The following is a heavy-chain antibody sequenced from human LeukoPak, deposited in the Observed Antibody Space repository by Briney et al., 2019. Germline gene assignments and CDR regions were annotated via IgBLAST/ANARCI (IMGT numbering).Heavy chain of an antibody. Sequence: GGSLRLSCAASGFTFSSYSMNWVRQAPGKGLEWVSSISSSSSYIYYADSVKGRFTISRDNAKNSLYLQMNSLRAEDTAVYYCAGETSSSSRSDYYYYMDVWGKGTTVTVSS. D-gene: IGHD6-6*01. CDR1: GFTFSSYS. CDR3: AGETSSSSRSDYYYYMDV. V-gene: IGHV3-21*01. J-gene: IGHJ6*03. CDR2: ISSSSSYI.